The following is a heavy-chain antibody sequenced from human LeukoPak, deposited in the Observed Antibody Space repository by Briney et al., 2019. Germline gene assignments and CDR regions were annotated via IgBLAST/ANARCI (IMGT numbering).Heavy chain of an antibody. CDR2: ISGSNSYI. Sequence: TGGSLRLSCAASGFTFSSYTMHWIRQAPGKGLEWVSSISGSNSYIFYADSVKGRFTVSRDNAKDSLYLQMNSLRAEDTAVYYCARALTTLTYEGYWGQGTLVTVSS. V-gene: IGHV3-21*01. CDR3: ARALTTLTYEGY. CDR1: GFTFSSYT. J-gene: IGHJ4*02. D-gene: IGHD1-1*01.